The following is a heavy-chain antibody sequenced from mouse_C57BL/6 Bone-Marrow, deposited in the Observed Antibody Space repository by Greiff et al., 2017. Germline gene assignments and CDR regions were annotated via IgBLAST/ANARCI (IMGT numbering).Heavy chain of an antibody. J-gene: IGHJ2*01. CDR2: ISSGGDYI. Sequence: VQLKESGAGLVKPGGSLKLSCAASGFTFSSYAMSWVRQTPEKRLEWVAYISSGGDYIYYADTVKGRFTISRDNARNTLYLQMSSLKSEDTAMYYCTRDRGPNYFDYWGQGTTLTVSS. CDR3: TRDRGPNYFDY. D-gene: IGHD5-1*01. V-gene: IGHV5-9-1*02. CDR1: GFTFSSYA.